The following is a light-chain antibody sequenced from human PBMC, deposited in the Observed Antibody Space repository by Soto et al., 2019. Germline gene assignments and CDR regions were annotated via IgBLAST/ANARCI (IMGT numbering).Light chain of an antibody. CDR3: QSYDSRLSLWV. Sequence: QSVLTQPPSVSGAPGQRVTISCTGSSSNIGAGYDVHWYQHLPGTAPKLLIYGNSNRPSGVPDRFSGSKSGTSASLAITGLQAEDEAEYDCQSYDSRLSLWVFGGGTQLTVL. CDR2: GNS. V-gene: IGLV1-40*01. J-gene: IGLJ3*02. CDR1: SSNIGAGYD.